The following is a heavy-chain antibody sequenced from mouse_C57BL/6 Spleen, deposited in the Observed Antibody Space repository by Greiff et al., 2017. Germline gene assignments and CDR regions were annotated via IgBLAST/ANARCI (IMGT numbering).Heavy chain of an antibody. CDR3: ASPYFDV. CDR2: IYPGDGDT. V-gene: IGHV1-82*01. CDR1: CYAFSSSW. J-gene: IGHJ1*03. Sequence: QVQLQQSGPELVKPGASVKISCKASCYAFSSSWMNWVKQRPGKGLEWIGRIYPGDGDTNYNGKFKDKATLTADKSSSTSYMQLSSLTSEDCAVYYCASPYFDVWGTGTTVPVSS.